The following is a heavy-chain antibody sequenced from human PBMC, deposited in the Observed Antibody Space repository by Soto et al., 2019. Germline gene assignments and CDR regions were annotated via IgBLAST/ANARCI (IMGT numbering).Heavy chain of an antibody. CDR1: GFTFGDYA. CDR3: AFLWFGELSPAWFDH. V-gene: IGHV3-49*04. D-gene: IGHD3-10*01. J-gene: IGHJ5*02. Sequence: GSLRLSCTASGFTFGDYAMSWVRQAPGKGLEWVGFIRSKAHGGTTEYAASVKGRFTISRDDSKSIAYLQMNSLKTEDTAVYYCAFLWFGELSPAWFDHWGQGTLVTVSS. CDR2: IRSKAHGGTT.